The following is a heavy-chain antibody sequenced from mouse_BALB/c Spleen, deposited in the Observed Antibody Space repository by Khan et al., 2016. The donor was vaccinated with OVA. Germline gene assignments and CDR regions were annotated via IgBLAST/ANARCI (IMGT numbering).Heavy chain of an antibody. D-gene: IGHD1-1*01. Sequence: VQLQESGAELVRPGVSVKISCKGSGYTFTDYTIHWVKQSHAKSLEWIGVISTYYGDTKYNQRFKDKATMTVDESSNTAYMELARLTSDDSAIYYCARSFIITASLYAMDYWGQGTSVTVSS. CDR3: ARSFIITASLYAMDY. CDR2: ISTYYGDT. V-gene: IGHV1S137*01. CDR1: GYTFTDYT. J-gene: IGHJ4*01.